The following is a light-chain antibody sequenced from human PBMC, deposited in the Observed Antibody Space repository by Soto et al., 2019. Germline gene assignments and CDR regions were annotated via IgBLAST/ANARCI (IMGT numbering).Light chain of an antibody. V-gene: IGKV3-20*01. CDR1: QSVSSSY. CDR3: HQYGNYGIT. CDR2: GAS. J-gene: IGKJ5*01. Sequence: EFVLTQSPGTLSLSPGERATLSCRASQSVSSSYLAWYQQKPGQAPRLLIYGASSRATGIPDRFSGSGSGTDFTLTISRLEPEDFAVYYCHQYGNYGITFGQGTRLE.